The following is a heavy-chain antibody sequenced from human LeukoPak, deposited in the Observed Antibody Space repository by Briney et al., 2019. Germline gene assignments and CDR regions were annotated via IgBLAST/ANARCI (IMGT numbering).Heavy chain of an antibody. V-gene: IGHV3-30*02. CDR1: GFTFSSYG. CDR2: IRYDGSNK. D-gene: IGHD4-17*01. Sequence: GGSLRLSCAASGFTFSSYGMHWVRQAPGKGLEGVAFIRYDGSNKYYADSVKGRFTISRDNSKNTLYLQMNSLRAEDTAVVYCANEGSTVTTPHAFHYYYRRDVWGQGTTVTVSS. J-gene: IGHJ6*02. CDR3: ANEGSTVTTPHAFHYYYRRDV.